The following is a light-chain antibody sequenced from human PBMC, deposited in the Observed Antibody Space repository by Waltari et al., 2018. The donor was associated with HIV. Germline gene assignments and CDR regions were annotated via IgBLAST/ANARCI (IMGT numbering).Light chain of an antibody. CDR3: CSYTGNKTYV. Sequence: QSALTQPRSVSGSPGQSVTISCTGTSSAVGGYNSVSWYQQHPGKAPKFIIFDVTARPSGVPDRFSGSKSGNTASLTISGLQTEDEADYYCCSYTGNKTYVFGTGTQVTVL. CDR1: SSAVGGYNS. V-gene: IGLV2-11*01. J-gene: IGLJ1*01. CDR2: DVT.